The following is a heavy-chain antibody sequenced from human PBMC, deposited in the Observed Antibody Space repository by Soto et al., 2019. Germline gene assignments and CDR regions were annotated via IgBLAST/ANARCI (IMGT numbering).Heavy chain of an antibody. CDR1: GFTFSSYA. D-gene: IGHD2-15*01. CDR2: ISGSGGST. CDR3: AKDRLLRGFFVVVVAAKNQHFDY. J-gene: IGHJ4*02. Sequence: GGSLRLSCAASGFTFSSYAMSWVRQAPGKGLEWVSAISGSGGSTYYADSVKGRFTISRDNSKNTLYLQMNSLRAEDTAVYYCAKDRLLRGFFVVVVAAKNQHFDYWGQGTLVTVSS. V-gene: IGHV3-23*01.